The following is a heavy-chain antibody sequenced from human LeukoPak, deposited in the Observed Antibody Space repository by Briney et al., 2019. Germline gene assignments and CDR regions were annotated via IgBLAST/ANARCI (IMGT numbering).Heavy chain of an antibody. D-gene: IGHD1-1*01. CDR3: AKGWNEIDY. Sequence: GGSLRLSCAASGFTFSSYGMHWVRQAPGKGLEWVAVISYDGSNKYYADSVKGRFTISRDNSKNTLYLQMNSLRAVDTAVYYCAKGWNEIDYWGQGTLVTVSS. J-gene: IGHJ4*02. V-gene: IGHV3-30*18. CDR2: ISYDGSNK. CDR1: GFTFSSYG.